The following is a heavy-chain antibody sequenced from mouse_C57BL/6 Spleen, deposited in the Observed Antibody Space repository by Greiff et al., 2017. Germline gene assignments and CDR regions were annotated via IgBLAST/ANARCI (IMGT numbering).Heavy chain of an antibody. CDR1: GYTFTSYW. J-gene: IGHJ4*01. CDR3: ARKDDYDGGYAMDY. V-gene: IGHV1-72*01. Sequence: QVQLQQPGAELVKPGASVKLSCKASGYTFTSYWMHWVKQRPGRGLEWIGRIDPNSGGTKYNEKFKSKATLTVDKPSSTAYMQLSSLTSEDAAVXDCARKDDYDGGYAMDYWGQGTSVTVAS. D-gene: IGHD2-4*01. CDR2: IDPNSGGT.